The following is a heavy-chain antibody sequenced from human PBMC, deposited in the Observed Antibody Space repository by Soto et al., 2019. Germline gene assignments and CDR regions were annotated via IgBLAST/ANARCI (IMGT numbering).Heavy chain of an antibody. CDR2: IYYSGSA. CDR3: ARGPAGMATIRGNFDY. V-gene: IGHV4-59*01. J-gene: IGHJ4*02. CDR1: GGSISSYY. Sequence: SSETLSLTCTVSGGSISSYYWGWIRQPPGKGLEWIGYIYYSGSANYNPSLKSRVTISVDTSKNQFSLKLSSVTAADTAVYYCARGPAGMATIRGNFDYWGQGTLGTVSS. D-gene: IGHD5-12*01.